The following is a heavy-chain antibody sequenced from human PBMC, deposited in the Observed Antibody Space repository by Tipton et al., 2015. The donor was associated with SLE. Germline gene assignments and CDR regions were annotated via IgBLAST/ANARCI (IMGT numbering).Heavy chain of an antibody. CDR2: IYTSGST. J-gene: IGHJ4*02. CDR1: GGSINSGTYY. Sequence: TLSLTCSVSGGSINSGTYYWSWIRQPAGKALEWIGRIYTSGSTTYNPSLKSRDTISVDSSKNQVSLKLNSVTAADTAVYYCARATTALAPFDYWGQGTLATVSS. CDR3: ARATTALAPFDY. V-gene: IGHV4-61*02. D-gene: IGHD2-21*02.